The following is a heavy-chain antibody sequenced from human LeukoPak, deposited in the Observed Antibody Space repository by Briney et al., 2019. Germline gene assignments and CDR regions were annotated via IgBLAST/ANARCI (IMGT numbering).Heavy chain of an antibody. Sequence: APVKVSCKASAYTFNDYYVHWVRQAPGQGLQWMGWIGPNSGDAEYAQKFQGRFTMTRDRSISTAYMDLGRLTSDDTAVYYCARRSRNGLDAFDIWGQGTMVTVSS. J-gene: IGHJ3*02. CDR1: AYTFNDYY. V-gene: IGHV1-2*02. D-gene: IGHD2-8*01. CDR3: ARRSRNGLDAFDI. CDR2: IGPNSGDA.